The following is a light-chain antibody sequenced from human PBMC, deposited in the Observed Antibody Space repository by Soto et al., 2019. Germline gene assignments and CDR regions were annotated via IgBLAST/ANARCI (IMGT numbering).Light chain of an antibody. CDR3: QQYGSSPLT. Sequence: EIVLTQSPGTLSLSPGERATLSCRASQSVSSDYLAWYQQKPGQTPKVLIYRASSRATGIPDRFSGSGSGTDLTLIISRLEPEDFAVYYCQQYGSSPLTFGGGTKVEIK. J-gene: IGKJ4*01. CDR2: RAS. CDR1: QSVSSDY. V-gene: IGKV3-20*01.